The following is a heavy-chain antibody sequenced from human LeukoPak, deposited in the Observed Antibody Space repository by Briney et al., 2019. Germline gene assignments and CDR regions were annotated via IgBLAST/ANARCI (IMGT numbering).Heavy chain of an antibody. CDR1: GGSISSSSYY. CDR2: IYYSGRT. J-gene: IGHJ6*03. Sequence: SETLSLTCTVSGGSISSSSYYWGWIRQPPGKGLEWIGSIYYSGRTYYNPSLKSRVTISVDTSKNQFSLKLSSVTAADTAVYYCAREAPRLVEQLVRTRPTYYYYYYMDVWGKGTTVTVSS. V-gene: IGHV4-39*07. D-gene: IGHD6-6*01. CDR3: AREAPRLVEQLVRTRPTYYYYYYMDV.